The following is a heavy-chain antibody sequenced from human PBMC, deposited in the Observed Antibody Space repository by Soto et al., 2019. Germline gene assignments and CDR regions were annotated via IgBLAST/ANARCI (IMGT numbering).Heavy chain of an antibody. CDR3: ARGGSCSSSTSCYAGENWLDP. Sequence: QVQLQESGPGLVKPSGTLSLTCAVSGGSISSSNWWSWVRQPPGKGLEWIGEIYHSGSTNYNPSLKSRVTISVDKSTNQFSLKLSSVTAADTAVYYCARGGSCSSSTSCYAGENWLDPWGQGTLVTVSS. J-gene: IGHJ5*02. CDR2: IYHSGST. D-gene: IGHD2-2*01. CDR1: GGSISSSNW. V-gene: IGHV4-4*02.